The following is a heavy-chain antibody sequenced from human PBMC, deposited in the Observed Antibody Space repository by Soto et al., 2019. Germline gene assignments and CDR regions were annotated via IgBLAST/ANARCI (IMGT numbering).Heavy chain of an antibody. J-gene: IGHJ3*02. CDR1: GFTFSSYE. D-gene: IGHD4-17*01. V-gene: IGHV3-48*03. CDR2: ISSSGSTI. Sequence: EVQLVESGGGLVQPGGSLRLSCAASGFTFSSYEMNWVRQAPGKGLEWVSYISSSGSTIYYVDSVKGRFTISRDNAKNSLYLQMNSLRAEDTAVYYCARNYGDYDDAFDIWGQGTMVTVSS. CDR3: ARNYGDYDDAFDI.